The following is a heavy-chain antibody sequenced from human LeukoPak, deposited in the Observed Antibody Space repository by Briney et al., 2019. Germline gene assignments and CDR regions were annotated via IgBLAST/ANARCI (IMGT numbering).Heavy chain of an antibody. CDR1: GGSISSYY. CDR3: AREWNGSGSPHLDY. V-gene: IGHV4-59*12. D-gene: IGHD3-10*01. Sequence: PSETLSLTCTVSGGSISSYYWSWIRQPPGKGLEWIGYIYYSGSTYYNPSLKSRVTISVDTSKNQFSLKLSSVTAADTAVYYCAREWNGSGSPHLDYWGQGTLVTVSS. J-gene: IGHJ4*02. CDR2: IYYSGST.